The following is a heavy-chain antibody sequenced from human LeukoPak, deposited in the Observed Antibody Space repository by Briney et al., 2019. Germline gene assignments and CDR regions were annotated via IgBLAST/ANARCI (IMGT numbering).Heavy chain of an antibody. CDR1: GGSISSGGYS. CDR2: IYHSGST. CDR3: ARGVLEMATVFDY. J-gene: IGHJ4*02. D-gene: IGHD5-24*01. Sequence: PSETLSLTCAVSGGSISSGGYSWSWIRQPPGKGLEWIGYIYHSGSTYYNPSLKSRVTISVDRSKNQFSLKLSSVTAADTAVYYCARGVLEMATVFDYWGQGTLVTVSS. V-gene: IGHV4-30-2*01.